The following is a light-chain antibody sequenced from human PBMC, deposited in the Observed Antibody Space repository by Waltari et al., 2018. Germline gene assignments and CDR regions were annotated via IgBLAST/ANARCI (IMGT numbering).Light chain of an antibody. Sequence: QSALTQPRPVSGSPGQSGPISFTGTSSDVGGFNYVSWFQQHPGEAPKLIIYDVTKPPSGVPGRFSGSKSGNTASLTISGLQAEDDSDYYCCSYAGFYTYVFGTGTKVTVL. J-gene: IGLJ1*01. CDR1: SSDVGGFNY. CDR3: CSYAGFYTYV. CDR2: DVT. V-gene: IGLV2-11*01.